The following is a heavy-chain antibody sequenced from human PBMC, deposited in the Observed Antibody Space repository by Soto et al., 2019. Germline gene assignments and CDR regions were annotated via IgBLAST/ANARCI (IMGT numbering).Heavy chain of an antibody. CDR2: IYYSGSA. D-gene: IGHD6-6*01. J-gene: IGHJ5*02. CDR3: ARLTGSSPRSENWFDP. V-gene: IGHV4-59*01. Sequence: SETLSLTCTFSGGSISSYYWSWIRQPPGKGLEWIGYIYYSGSAIYNPSLKSRVTISVDTSKNQFSLNLSSVTAADTAVYYCARLTGSSPRSENWFDPWGQGTLVTVSS. CDR1: GGSISSYY.